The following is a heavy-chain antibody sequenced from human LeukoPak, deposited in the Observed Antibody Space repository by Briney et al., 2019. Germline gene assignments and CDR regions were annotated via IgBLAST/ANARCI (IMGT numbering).Heavy chain of an antibody. J-gene: IGHJ5*02. CDR3: ARSDGIVGEEAWFDP. V-gene: IGHV4-4*09. D-gene: IGHD1-26*01. CDR2: IFTTEVS. CDR1: RGSIGTFH. Sequence: SETLSLTCSVSRGSIGTFHWHWIRQPPGKGLGWIGYIFTTEVSNYSPSLKSRVTISVDTSKNQFSLRLSSVTAADTAVYYCARSDGIVGEEAWFDPWGQGTLVTVSS.